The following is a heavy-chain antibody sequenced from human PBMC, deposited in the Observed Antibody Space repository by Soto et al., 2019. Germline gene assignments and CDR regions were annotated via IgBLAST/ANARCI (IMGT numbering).Heavy chain of an antibody. Sequence: QVQLVESGGGVVQPGRSLRLSCAASGFTFSSYAMHWVRQAPGKGLEWVAVISYDGSNKYYADSVKGRFTISRDNSKNTLYLQMNRLRAEDTAVYYCASSAWQLAGGGGMDVWGQGTTVTVSS. CDR2: ISYDGSNK. V-gene: IGHV3-30-3*01. D-gene: IGHD6-13*01. J-gene: IGHJ6*02. CDR1: GFTFSSYA. CDR3: ASSAWQLAGGGGMDV.